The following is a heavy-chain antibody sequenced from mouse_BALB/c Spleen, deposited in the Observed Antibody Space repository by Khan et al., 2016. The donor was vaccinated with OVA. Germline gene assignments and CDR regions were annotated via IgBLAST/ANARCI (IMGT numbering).Heavy chain of an antibody. V-gene: IGHV1-63*02. Sequence: QVQLKESGAELVRPGTSVKMSCKAAGYTFTNYWIGWVKQRPGHGLEWVGDIYPGGGYTNYNEKLKGKATLTVDTSSSTAYMQLSSLTSEDSAIYYCARRGAARCPWDYFDYWGQGTTLTVSS. D-gene: IGHD6-1*01. J-gene: IGHJ2*01. CDR2: IYPGGGYT. CDR3: ARRGAARCPWDYFDY. CDR1: GYTFTNYW.